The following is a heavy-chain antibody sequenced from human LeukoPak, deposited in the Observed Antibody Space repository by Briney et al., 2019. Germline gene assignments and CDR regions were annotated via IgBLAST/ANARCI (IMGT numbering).Heavy chain of an antibody. CDR2: ISGGGSST. D-gene: IGHD2-21*02. J-gene: IGHJ4*02. CDR3: TKGGHGDY. Sequence: GGSLRLSCAASGFTFSIYAMSWVRQAPGKGLEWVSGISGGGSSTYYADSVKGRFTISRDTSKNTLFLQMNSLRADDTAIYYCTKGGHGDYWGQGTMVTVSS. CDR1: GFTFSIYA. V-gene: IGHV3-23*01.